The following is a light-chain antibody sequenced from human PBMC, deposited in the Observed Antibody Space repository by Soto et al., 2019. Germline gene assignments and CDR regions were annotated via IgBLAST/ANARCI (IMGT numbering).Light chain of an antibody. CDR1: QGISSS. V-gene: IGKV1-9*01. J-gene: IGKJ4*01. CDR2: AAP. Sequence: DIQLTQSPSFLSASVGDRVTITCRASQGISSSLAWYQQRPGKAPTFLIYAAPTLQSGAPSRFSGSGSGTGFAITISSLQPEDSATYYCQRLKRYPLSFGGGTKVEIK. CDR3: QRLKRYPLS.